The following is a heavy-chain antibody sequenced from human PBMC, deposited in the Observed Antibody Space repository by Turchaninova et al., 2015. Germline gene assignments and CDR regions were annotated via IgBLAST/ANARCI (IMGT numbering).Heavy chain of an antibody. CDR2: TYYRSRWYN. D-gene: IGHD1-26*01. V-gene: IGHV6-1*02. CDR1: GVGFLRSSAA. J-gene: IGHJ4*02. CDR3: ARGGTYFKGFEF. Sequence: QVQLPQSGSGRVKPPQTPHITVPNCGVGFLRSSAAWNWIRQSPSKGLEWLGRTYYRSRWYNDYALSVKSRITINSDTSENQFSLRLNSVTPEDTAVYYCARGGTYFKGFEFWGQGALVTVSS.